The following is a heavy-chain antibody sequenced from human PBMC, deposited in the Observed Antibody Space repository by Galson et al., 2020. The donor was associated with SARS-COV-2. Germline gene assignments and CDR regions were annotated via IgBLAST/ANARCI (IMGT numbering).Heavy chain of an antibody. D-gene: IGHD2-2*01. CDR1: GGSMVNYY. CDR3: ARDHGDCTRTRCYEYWFDA. J-gene: IGHJ5*02. CDR2: IYSSGDT. Sequence: SETLSLTCNVSGGSMVNYYWSWIRQPAGKGLEWIGRIYSSGDTYYNPSLKSRVTMSVDTSKNQLSLKLSSVTAADTAVYYCARDHGDCTRTRCYEYWFDAWGQGTLVTASS. V-gene: IGHV4-4*07.